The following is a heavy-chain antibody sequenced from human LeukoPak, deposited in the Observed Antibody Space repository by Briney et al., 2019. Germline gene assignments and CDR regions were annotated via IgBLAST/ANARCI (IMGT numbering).Heavy chain of an antibody. D-gene: IGHD1-26*01. CDR2: ISYDGSNK. J-gene: IGHJ3*02. V-gene: IGHV3-30-3*01. CDR1: GFTFSSYA. CDR3: AKEERAFASTALDI. Sequence: PGRSLRLSCAASGFTFSSYAMHWVRQAPGKGLEWVAVISYDGSNKYYADSVKGRFTISRDNSKNTLYLQMNSLRAEDTAVYYCAKEERAFASTALDIWGQGTMVTVSS.